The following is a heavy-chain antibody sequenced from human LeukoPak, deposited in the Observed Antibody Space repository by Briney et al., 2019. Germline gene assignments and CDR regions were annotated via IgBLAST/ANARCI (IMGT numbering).Heavy chain of an antibody. V-gene: IGHV5-10-1*01. CDR1: GYIFTSYW. CDR3: ARHIYDSSGYYYDC. CDR2: IDPSDYYT. Sequence: KGGASLKISCQCSGYIFTSYWISWVRQLPGKGLEWMGRIDPSDYYTNYSPSFQGHVTISADKSISTAYLQWSSLKASDTAMYYCARHIYDSSGYYYDCWGQGTLVSVSS. D-gene: IGHD3-22*01. J-gene: IGHJ4*02.